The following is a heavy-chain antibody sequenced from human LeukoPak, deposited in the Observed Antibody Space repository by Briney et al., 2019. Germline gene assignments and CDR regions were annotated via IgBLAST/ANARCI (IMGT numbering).Heavy chain of an antibody. CDR1: GGSISSYY. CDR3: ARGNWNEMWAFDI. CDR2: IYYSGST. Sequence: SETLSLTCTVPGGSISSYYWSWIRQPPGKGLEWIGYIYYSGSTNYNPSLKSRVTISVDTSKNQFSLKLSSVTAADTAVYYCARGNWNEMWAFDIWGQGTMVTVSS. V-gene: IGHV4-59*01. D-gene: IGHD1-1*01. J-gene: IGHJ3*02.